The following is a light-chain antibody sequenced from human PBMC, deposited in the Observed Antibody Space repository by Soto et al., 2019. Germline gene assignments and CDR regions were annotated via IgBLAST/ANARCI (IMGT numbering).Light chain of an antibody. J-gene: IGKJ1*01. CDR3: QQYKSSSLT. CDR1: QTISSW. Sequence: DIQMTQSPSTLSASVGDRVTITCRASQTISSWLAWYQQKPGKAPKLLIYDASSLESGVPSRFSCSGSGTEFTLTISSLQPDDFATYYCQQYKSSSLTFGRGTKVEI. V-gene: IGKV1-5*01. CDR2: DAS.